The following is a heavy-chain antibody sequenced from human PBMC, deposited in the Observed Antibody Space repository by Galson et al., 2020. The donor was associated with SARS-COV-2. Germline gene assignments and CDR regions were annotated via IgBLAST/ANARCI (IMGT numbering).Heavy chain of an antibody. V-gene: IGHV3-64D*06. CDR3: VKFSVVGQDNF. Sequence: GGSLRLSCSASGFTFSSYAIHWVRQAPGKGLEYVSAISSNGGSTYYADSVKGRFTISRDNSKNTLYLQMSSLRPEDTAVYYCVKFSVVGQDNFWGQGTLVTVSS. D-gene: IGHD2-15*01. CDR1: GFTFSSYA. CDR2: ISSNGGST. J-gene: IGHJ4*02.